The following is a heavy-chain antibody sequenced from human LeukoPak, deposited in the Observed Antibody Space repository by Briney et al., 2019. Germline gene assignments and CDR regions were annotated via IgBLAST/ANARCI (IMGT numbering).Heavy chain of an antibody. CDR1: GGSISSSNW. CDR3: ARLWSGERPPDY. V-gene: IGHV4-4*02. J-gene: IGHJ4*02. D-gene: IGHD3-10*01. Sequence: SGTLSLTCAVSGGSISSSNWWSWVRQPPGKGLEWIGSIYYSGGTYYNPSLKSRVTISVDTSKKQFSLKLTSVTAADTAVYYCARLWSGERPPDYWGQGTLVTVSS. CDR2: IYYSGGT.